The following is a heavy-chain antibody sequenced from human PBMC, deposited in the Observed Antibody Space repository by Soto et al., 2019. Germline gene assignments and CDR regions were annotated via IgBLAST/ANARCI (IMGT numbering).Heavy chain of an antibody. V-gene: IGHV1-2*02. CDR1: GYSFSGYY. CDR2: IYPNTETT. J-gene: IGHJ4*02. Sequence: ASVKVSCKASGYSFSGYYIQWVLQAPGQGPEWLGWIYPNTETTDSSKKFQGRVTMTSDMSTRTVYMELRDLRSDDTAVYYCVSLQTSGWPGVHWGQGTLVTVSS. D-gene: IGHD6-25*01. CDR3: VSLQTSGWPGVH.